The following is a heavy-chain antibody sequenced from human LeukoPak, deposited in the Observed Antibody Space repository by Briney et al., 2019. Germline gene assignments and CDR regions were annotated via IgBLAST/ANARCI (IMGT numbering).Heavy chain of an antibody. J-gene: IGHJ5*02. D-gene: IGHD1-1*01. CDR2: INSDGSST. CDR1: GLTFSSYW. Sequence: GGSLRLSCAASGLTFSSYWMHWVRQAPGKGLVWVSRINSDGSSTSYADSVKGRFTISRDNAKNTLYLQMNSLRAADTAVYYCATIRTGTNWFDPWGQGTLVTVSS. CDR3: ATIRTGTNWFDP. V-gene: IGHV3-74*01.